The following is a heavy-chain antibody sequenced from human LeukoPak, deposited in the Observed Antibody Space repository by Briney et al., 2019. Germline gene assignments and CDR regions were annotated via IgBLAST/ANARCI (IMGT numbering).Heavy chain of an antibody. Sequence: SETLSLTCTVSGRFISSHYWRWIRQPTGKGLEWIGYIYYSGSTNYNPSLKSRVTISVATSKNQFSLKLSSVTAADTAVYYCARDRLAVAGLYWYFDLWGRGTLVTVSS. CDR1: GRFISSHY. V-gene: IGHV4-59*11. CDR2: IYYSGST. CDR3: ARDRLAVAGLYWYFDL. J-gene: IGHJ2*01. D-gene: IGHD6-19*01.